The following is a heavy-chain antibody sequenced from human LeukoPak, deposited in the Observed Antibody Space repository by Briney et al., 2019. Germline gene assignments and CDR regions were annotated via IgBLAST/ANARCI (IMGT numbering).Heavy chain of an antibody. CDR1: GFTFSSYS. J-gene: IGHJ4*02. CDR3: ARMYSSGWYANLDYFDY. CDR2: ISSSSSYI. Sequence: GGSLRLSCAASGFTFSSYSMNWVRQAPGKGLEWVSSISSSSSYIYYADSVKGRFTISRDNAKNSLYLQMNSLRAEDTAVYYCARMYSSGWYANLDYFDYWGQGTLVTVSS. D-gene: IGHD6-19*01. V-gene: IGHV3-21*01.